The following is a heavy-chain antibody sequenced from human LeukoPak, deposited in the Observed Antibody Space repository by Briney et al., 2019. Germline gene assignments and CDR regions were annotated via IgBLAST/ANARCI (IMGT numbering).Heavy chain of an antibody. D-gene: IGHD3-22*01. Sequence: GGSLRLSCAASGFTFSSYAMSWVRQAPGTGLEWVSTISGSGDSTFYADSVKGRFTISRDNSKNTLHLQMNSLRAEDTAVYYCAKDKNTMIVVVRSPLSWFDPWGQGTLVTVSS. CDR3: AKDKNTMIVVVRSPLSWFDP. V-gene: IGHV3-23*01. CDR1: GFTFSSYA. CDR2: ISGSGDST. J-gene: IGHJ5*02.